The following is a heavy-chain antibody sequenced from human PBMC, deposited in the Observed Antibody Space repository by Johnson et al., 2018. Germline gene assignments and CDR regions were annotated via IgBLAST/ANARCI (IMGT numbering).Heavy chain of an antibody. Sequence: QVQLQQWGAGLLKPSETLSLTCTVSGGSISSSYWSWIRQPPGKGLEWIGYVSHSGSTHYNPSLESRVTISVDTSKNQFSLRLSSVTAADTAVYYCARHYCDSCGTYFQYWGQGTLVTVSS. CDR1: GGSISSSY. V-gene: IGHV4-59*01. J-gene: IGHJ1*01. CDR2: VSHSGST. D-gene: IGHD3-22*01. CDR3: ARHYCDSCGTYFQY.